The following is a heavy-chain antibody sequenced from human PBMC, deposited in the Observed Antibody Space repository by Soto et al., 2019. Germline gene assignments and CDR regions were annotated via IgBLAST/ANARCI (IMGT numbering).Heavy chain of an antibody. D-gene: IGHD6-19*01. CDR1: GGSISSYY. Sequence: SETLSLTCTVSGGSISSYYWSWIRQPPGKGLEWIGYIYYSGSTNYNPSLKSRVTISVDTSKNQFSLKLSSVTAADTAVYYCARDAGGWPFDYWGQGTLVTVSS. CDR2: IYYSGST. J-gene: IGHJ4*02. CDR3: ARDAGGWPFDY. V-gene: IGHV4-59*01.